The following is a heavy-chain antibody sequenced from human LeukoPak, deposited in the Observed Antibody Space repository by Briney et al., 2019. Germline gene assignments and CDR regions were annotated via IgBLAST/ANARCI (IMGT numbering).Heavy chain of an antibody. CDR2: IYPGDSDT. D-gene: IGHD1-26*01. V-gene: IGHV5-51*01. CDR3: ARRGGSYPYYFDY. CDR1: GYTFTNYW. Sequence: GESLKISCKGSGYTFTNYWIGWVRQMPGKGLEWMGIIYPGDSDTGYSPSFQGQVTISADKSISTAYLQWSSLKASDTAMYYCARRGGSYPYYFDYWGQGTLVTVSS. J-gene: IGHJ4*02.